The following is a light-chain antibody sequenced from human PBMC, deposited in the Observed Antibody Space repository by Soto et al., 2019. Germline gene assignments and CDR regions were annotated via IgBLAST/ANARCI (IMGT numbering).Light chain of an antibody. J-gene: IGLJ2*01. CDR1: SSNIGTGYD. CDR3: QPYDSTLSAPI. Sequence: QSVLTQPPSVSGAPGQRVTISCSGSSSNIGTGYDVHWYQQLPEAAPKLLIYENNNRPSGVPDRFSGSRSGTSASLAITGLEADDEADYYCQPYDSTLSAPIFGGGTKLTVL. CDR2: ENN. V-gene: IGLV1-40*01.